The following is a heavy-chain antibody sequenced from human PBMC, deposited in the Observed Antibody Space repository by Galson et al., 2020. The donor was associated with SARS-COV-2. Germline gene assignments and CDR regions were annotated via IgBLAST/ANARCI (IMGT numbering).Heavy chain of an antibody. CDR2: VYNSGYS. Sequence: TLSLPCSVSGGSVSRYHWNWLRQSPGKGLEWLGYVYNSGYSNYSPSLKSRVTSSVDTSKNQFSLKLSSVTAADTAVYFCARGYSGYDSAGGTDFYYFYMDVWGRGTTVTISS. CDR1: GGSVSRYH. J-gene: IGHJ6*03. V-gene: IGHV4-59*02. CDR3: ARGYSGYDSAGGTDFYYFYMDV. D-gene: IGHD5-12*01.